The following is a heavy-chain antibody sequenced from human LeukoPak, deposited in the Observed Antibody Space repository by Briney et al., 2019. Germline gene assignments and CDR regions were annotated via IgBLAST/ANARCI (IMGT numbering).Heavy chain of an antibody. CDR3: ARVVGTVTTRIDY. CDR1: GGSISSYY. CDR2: IYYSGST. D-gene: IGHD4-17*01. J-gene: IGHJ4*02. Sequence: SETLSLTCTVSGGSISSYYWSWIRQPPGKGLEWIGYIYYSGSTNYNPSLKSRVTISVDTSKNQFSLKLSSVTAADTAVYYCARVVGTVTTRIDYRGQGTLVTVSS. V-gene: IGHV4-59*01.